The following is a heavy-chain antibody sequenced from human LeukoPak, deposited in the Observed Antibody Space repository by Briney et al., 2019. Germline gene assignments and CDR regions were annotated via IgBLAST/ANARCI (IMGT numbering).Heavy chain of an antibody. D-gene: IGHD4-11*01. J-gene: IGHJ5*02. Sequence: GGSLRLSCAASGFTFTDYTMNWVRQAPGKGLEWVSSITSTSTYIYYADSVKGRFTISRDNAKNSLYLQMNSLRAEDTAVYYCARRLHDWFDPWGQGTLVTVSS. CDR2: ITSTSTYI. V-gene: IGHV3-21*01. CDR3: ARRLHDWFDP. CDR1: GFTFTDYT.